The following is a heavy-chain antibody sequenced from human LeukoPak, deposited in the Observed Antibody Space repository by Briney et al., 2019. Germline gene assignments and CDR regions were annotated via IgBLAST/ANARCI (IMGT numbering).Heavy chain of an antibody. CDR3: ARDRYRSGSLSY. D-gene: IGHD1-26*01. CDR2: ISANNGNTKYNT. Sequence: ASVKVSCKASGYTFTSYGISWVRQAPGQGLEWMGWISANNGNTKYNTKYAQNLQGRVTMTTDISTSTAYMELRTLRSDDTAVYYCARDRYRSGSLSYWGQGTLVTVSS. V-gene: IGHV1-18*01. J-gene: IGHJ4*02. CDR1: GYTFTSYG.